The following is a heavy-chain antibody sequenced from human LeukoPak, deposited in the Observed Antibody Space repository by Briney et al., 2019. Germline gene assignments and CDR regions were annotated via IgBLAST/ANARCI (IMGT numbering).Heavy chain of an antibody. CDR1: GYAFTSYD. J-gene: IGHJ2*01. V-gene: IGHV1-8*01. Sequence: ASVKVSCKASGYAFTSYDINWVRQATGQGLEWMGWMNPNSGNTGYAQKFQGRVTMTRNTSISTAYMELSSLRSEDTAVYYCARVGPDLRYCSGGSCFLYWYFDLWGRGTLVTVSS. D-gene: IGHD2-15*01. CDR2: MNPNSGNT. CDR3: ARVGPDLRYCSGGSCFLYWYFDL.